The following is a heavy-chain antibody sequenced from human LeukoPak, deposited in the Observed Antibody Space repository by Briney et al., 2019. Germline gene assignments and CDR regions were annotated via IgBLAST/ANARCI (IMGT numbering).Heavy chain of an antibody. CDR2: ISSSSSYI. CDR1: GFTFSNYA. V-gene: IGHV3-21*01. D-gene: IGHD5-24*01. CDR3: ARDRGSDY. Sequence: GGSLRLSCAASGFTFSNYAMPWVRQAPGKGLEWVSSISSSSSYIYYADSVKGRFTISRDNAKNSLYLQMNSLRAEDTAVYYCARDRGSDYWGQGTLVTVSS. J-gene: IGHJ4*02.